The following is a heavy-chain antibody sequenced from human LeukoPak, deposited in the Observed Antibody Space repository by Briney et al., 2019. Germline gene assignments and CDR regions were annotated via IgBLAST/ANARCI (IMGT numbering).Heavy chain of an antibody. CDR3: ARDYSGQWEQLTGWWIDP. J-gene: IGHJ5*02. D-gene: IGHD1-26*01. CDR1: GYTSTSYY. V-gene: IGHV1-46*01. Sequence: ASVKVSCKASGYTSTSYYMHWVRQAPGQGLEWMGIINPSGDFRSYAQKFQGRVTVTRDMSTRTVYMELSDLRPEDTALYYCARDYSGQWEQLTGWWIDPWGQGTLVIVSS. CDR2: INPSGDFR.